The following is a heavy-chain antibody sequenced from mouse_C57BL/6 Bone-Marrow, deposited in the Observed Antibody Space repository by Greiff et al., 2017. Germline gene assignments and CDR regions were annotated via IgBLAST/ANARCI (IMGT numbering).Heavy chain of an antibody. CDR3: ARSRIWGNYPYAMDY. Sequence: QVQLQQSGPELVKPGASVKISCKASGFAFSSSWLNWVKQRPGQGLEWIGRIYPGDGDTNYNGKFKGKATLTADKSSSTAYMQLSSLTSEDSAVYFSARSRIWGNYPYAMDYWGQGTSVTVSS. CDR2: IYPGDGDT. CDR1: GFAFSSSW. V-gene: IGHV1-82*01. D-gene: IGHD2-1*01. J-gene: IGHJ4*01.